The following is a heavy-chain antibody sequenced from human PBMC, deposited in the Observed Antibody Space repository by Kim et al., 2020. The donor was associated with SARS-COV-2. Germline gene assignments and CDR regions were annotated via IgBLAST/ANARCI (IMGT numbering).Heavy chain of an antibody. Sequence: YYAESVKGRFTISRDKSKNTLYLQMSSLRVEDTAVYYCVKAIMGGYDVYWSQGTLVTVSS. J-gene: IGHJ4*02. V-gene: IGHV3-64D*09. CDR3: VKAIMGGYDVY. D-gene: IGHD5-12*01.